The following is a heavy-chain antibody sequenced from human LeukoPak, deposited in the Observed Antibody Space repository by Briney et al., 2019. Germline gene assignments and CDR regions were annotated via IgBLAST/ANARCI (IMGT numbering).Heavy chain of an antibody. V-gene: IGHV3-30*18. J-gene: IGHJ6*02. CDR2: ISYDGSNK. Sequence: PGGSLRLSCAASGFTFSSYGMHWVRQAPGKGLEWVAVISYDGSNKYYADSVKGRFTISRDNSKNTLYLQMNSLRAEDTAVYYCAKDRGRITMIVVVHSDGMDAWGQGTTVTVSS. CDR1: GFTFSSYG. D-gene: IGHD3-22*01. CDR3: AKDRGRITMIVVVHSDGMDA.